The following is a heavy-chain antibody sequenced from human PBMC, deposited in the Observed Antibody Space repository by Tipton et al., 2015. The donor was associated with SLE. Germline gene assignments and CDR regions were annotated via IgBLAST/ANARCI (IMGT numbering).Heavy chain of an antibody. CDR2: ISSSGSTI. CDR1: GFTFSSYE. CDR3: VRDLNWYFNL. Sequence: SLRLSCAASGFTFSSYEMNWVRQAPGKGLEWVSYISSSGSTIYYADSVKGRFTISRDDAKNSLYLQMYGLTPEDTAVYYCVRDLNWYFNLWGRGTLVTVSS. J-gene: IGHJ2*01. V-gene: IGHV3-48*03.